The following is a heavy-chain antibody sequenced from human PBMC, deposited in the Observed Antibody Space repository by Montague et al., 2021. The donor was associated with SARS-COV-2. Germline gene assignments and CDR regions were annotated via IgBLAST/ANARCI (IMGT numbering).Heavy chain of an antibody. CDR1: GGSFSGYY. CDR2: INHSGST. D-gene: IGHD3-22*01. CDR3: ARGPRITMIVVVITDIGFDP. V-gene: IGHV4-34*01. Sequence: SETLSLTCAVYGGSFSGYYWSWIRQPPGKGLEWIGEINHSGSTNXNPSLKSRVTISVDTSKNQFSLKLSAVTAADTAVYYCARGPRITMIVVVITDIGFDPWGQGTRVTVS. J-gene: IGHJ5*02.